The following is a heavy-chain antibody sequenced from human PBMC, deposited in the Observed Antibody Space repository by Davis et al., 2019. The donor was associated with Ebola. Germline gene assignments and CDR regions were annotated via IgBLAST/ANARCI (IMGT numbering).Heavy chain of an antibody. CDR2: IYHSGST. V-gene: IGHV4-30-2*01. D-gene: IGHD2-2*02. CDR3: ARGAYCSSTSCYTSGYYYYGMDF. Sequence: SETLSLTCAVSGGSISSGGYSWSWIRQPPGKGLEWIGYIYHSGSTYYNPSLKSRVTISVDRSKNQFSLKLNSVTAADTAVYYCARGAYCSSTSCYTSGYYYYGMDFWGQGTTVTVSS. CDR1: GGSISSGGYS. J-gene: IGHJ6*02.